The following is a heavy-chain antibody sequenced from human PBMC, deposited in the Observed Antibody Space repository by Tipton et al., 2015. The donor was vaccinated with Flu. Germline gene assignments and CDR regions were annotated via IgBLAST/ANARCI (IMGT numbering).Heavy chain of an antibody. CDR1: GFTFTRYS. Sequence: CAVSGFTFTRYSIHWVRRAPGTGLEWVAVIGSDERTMFYSDSVKGRFTLSRDNSRNTMYLQMSSLRVEDTAVYYCARGATFGHWYFDLWGRGTLVTVSS. CDR3: ARGATFGHWYFDL. CDR2: IGSDERTM. J-gene: IGHJ2*01. V-gene: IGHV3-30-3*01. D-gene: IGHD3-10*01.